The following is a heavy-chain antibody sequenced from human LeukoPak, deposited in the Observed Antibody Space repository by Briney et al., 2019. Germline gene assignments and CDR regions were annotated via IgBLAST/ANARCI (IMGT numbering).Heavy chain of an antibody. Sequence: SETLSLTCAVYGGSFSGYYWSWVRQPPGKGLEWIGEINHSGSTNYNPSLKSRLTLSVDTSKSQFSLKLSSVTAADTAVYYFARGQSTCTCGSCCSNHYNYYYYMDVWGKGTPVTVSS. V-gene: IGHV4-34*01. CDR1: GGSFSGYY. CDR2: INHSGST. CDR3: ARGQSTCTCGSCCSNHYNYYYYMDV. D-gene: IGHD2-15*01. J-gene: IGHJ6*03.